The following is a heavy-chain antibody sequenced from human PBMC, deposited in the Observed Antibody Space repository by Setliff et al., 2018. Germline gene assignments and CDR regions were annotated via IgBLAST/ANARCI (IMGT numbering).Heavy chain of an antibody. CDR3: ARARDGIDFDYFDY. Sequence: GESLKISCAASEFSLSDFHMHWVRQAPGKGLEWVGRVRRNTNSYATAYSASLKGRFTISRDDSKNTAYLQMNSLQSEDTAVYYCARARDGIDFDYFDYWGRGTPVTVSS. CDR2: VRRNTNSYAT. CDR1: EFSLSDFH. V-gene: IGHV3-73*01. J-gene: IGHJ4*02.